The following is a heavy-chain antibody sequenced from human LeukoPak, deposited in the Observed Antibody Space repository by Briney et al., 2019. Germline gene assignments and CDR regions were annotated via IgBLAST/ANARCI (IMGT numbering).Heavy chain of an antibody. CDR1: AGFTFSDHW. D-gene: IGHD6-19*01. CDR3: VGGIGWQPDY. V-gene: IGHV3-7*03. CDR2: ISQDGREK. Sequence: PGGSLRLSCAASAGFTFSDHWMNWARQAPGKGLEWVAIISQDGREKLYVDSVKGRLTISRNNAKSSLYLQINSLRAGDTAVYYCVGGIGWQPDYWGQGTLVTVSS. J-gene: IGHJ4*02.